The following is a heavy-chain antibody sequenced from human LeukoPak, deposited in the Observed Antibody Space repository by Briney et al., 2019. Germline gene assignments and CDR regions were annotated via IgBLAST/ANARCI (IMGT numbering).Heavy chain of an antibody. J-gene: IGHJ6*02. Sequence: ASVKVSCKASGYTFTSYGISWVRQAPGQGLEWMGWISAYNGNTNYAQKLQGRVTMTTDTSTSTAYMELRSQRSDDTAVYYCARENYDILTGFPSPYGMDVWGQGTTVTVSS. CDR1: GYTFTSYG. V-gene: IGHV1-18*01. CDR3: ARENYDILTGFPSPYGMDV. CDR2: ISAYNGNT. D-gene: IGHD3-9*01.